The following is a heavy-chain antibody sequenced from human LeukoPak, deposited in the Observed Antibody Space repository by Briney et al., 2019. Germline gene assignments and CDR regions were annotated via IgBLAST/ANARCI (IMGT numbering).Heavy chain of an antibody. J-gene: IGHJ4*02. CDR1: GFTFDNYA. Sequence: GGSLRLSCAASGFTFDNYAMSWVRQAPGKGLEWVSVSSGRGEYTNHADSVKGRVTISRDRFKNTLYLQMNSLTAEDTAVYYCAKSSRFGEFFYFDKWGQGTLVTVSS. V-gene: IGHV3-23*01. D-gene: IGHD3-10*01. CDR3: AKSSRFGEFFYFDK. CDR2: SSGRGEYT.